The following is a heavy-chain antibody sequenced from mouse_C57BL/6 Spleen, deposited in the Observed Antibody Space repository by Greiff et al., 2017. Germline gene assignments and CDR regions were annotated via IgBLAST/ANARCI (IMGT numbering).Heavy chain of an antibody. D-gene: IGHD1-1*01. CDR2: ISSGGSYT. CDR3: ARHGGITTVVAYYFDY. CDR1: GFTFSSYG. J-gene: IGHJ2*01. V-gene: IGHV5-6*01. Sequence: DVHLVESGGDLVKPGGSLKLSCAASGFTFSSYGMSWVRQTPDKRLEWVATISSGGSYTYYPDSVKGRFTISRDNAKNTLYLQMSSLKSEDTAMYYCARHGGITTVVAYYFDYWGQGTTLTVSS.